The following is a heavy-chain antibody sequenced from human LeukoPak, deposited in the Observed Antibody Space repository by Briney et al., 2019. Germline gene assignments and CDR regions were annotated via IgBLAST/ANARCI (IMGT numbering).Heavy chain of an antibody. CDR2: IYYSGST. CDR1: GGSISSYY. V-gene: IGHV4-59*01. Sequence: SETLSLTCTVSGGSISSYYWSWIRQPPGKGLEWIGYIYYSGSTNYNPSLKSRVTISVDTSKNQFSLKLSSVTTADTAVYYCARIREGYSYGYFGAFDIWGQGTMVTVSS. D-gene: IGHD5-18*01. J-gene: IGHJ3*02. CDR3: ARIREGYSYGYFGAFDI.